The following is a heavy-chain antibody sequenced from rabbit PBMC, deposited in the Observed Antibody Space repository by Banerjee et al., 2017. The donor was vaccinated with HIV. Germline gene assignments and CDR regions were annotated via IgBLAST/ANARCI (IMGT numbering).Heavy chain of an antibody. J-gene: IGHJ4*01. D-gene: IGHD8-1*01. V-gene: IGHV1S40*01. CDR1: GFSFSSSYY. CDR3: ARDEVGASYYFNL. Sequence: QSLEESGGDLVKPGASLTLTCTASGFSFSSSYYMCWVRQAPGKGLEWIACVDAGSSGSTYYASWAKGRFTISKTSSTTVTLEMTSLTAADTATYFCARDEVGASYYFNLWGPGTLVTVS. CDR2: VDAGSSGST.